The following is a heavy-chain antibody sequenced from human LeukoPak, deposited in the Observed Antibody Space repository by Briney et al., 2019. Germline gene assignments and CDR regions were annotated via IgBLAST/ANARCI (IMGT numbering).Heavy chain of an antibody. J-gene: IGHJ4*02. Sequence: GASVKVSCKASGYTFTGYYMHWVRQAPGQGLEWMGWINPNSGGTNYAQKFQGRVTMTRDTSISTAYMELSRLRSDDTAVYYCARVRPVAGTLFFDYWGQGTLDTVSS. V-gene: IGHV1-2*02. CDR1: GYTFTGYY. D-gene: IGHD6-19*01. CDR2: INPNSGGT. CDR3: ARVRPVAGTLFFDY.